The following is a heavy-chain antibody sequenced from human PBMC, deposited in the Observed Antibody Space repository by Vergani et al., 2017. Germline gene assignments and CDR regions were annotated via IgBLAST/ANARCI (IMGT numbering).Heavy chain of an antibody. CDR2: ISYSGST. Sequence: QVQLQESGPGLVKPSQTLSLTCTVSGGSISSGDYYWSWIRQPPGKGLEWIGYISYSGSTYYNPSLKSRVTISVDTSKNQFSLKLSSVTAADTAVYYCARGWGHRQLWFPLRRTWFDPWGQGTLVTVSS. J-gene: IGHJ5*02. CDR3: ARGWGHRQLWFPLRRTWFDP. V-gene: IGHV4-30-4*08. CDR1: GGSISSGDYY. D-gene: IGHD5-18*01.